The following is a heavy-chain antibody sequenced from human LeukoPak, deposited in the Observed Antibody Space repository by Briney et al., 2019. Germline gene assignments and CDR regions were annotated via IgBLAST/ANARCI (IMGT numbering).Heavy chain of an antibody. J-gene: IGHJ4*02. CDR3: ARGSRGYSYG. D-gene: IGHD5-18*01. V-gene: IGHV4-61*01. CDR2: IYYSAST. CDR1: GGSVSSGSYY. Sequence: SETLSLTCTVSGGSVSSGSYYWSWIRQPPEKGLEWIGYIYYSASTNYNPSLKSRVTISVDTSNNQFSLKLSSVTAADTAVYYCARGSRGYSYGWGQGTLVTVSS.